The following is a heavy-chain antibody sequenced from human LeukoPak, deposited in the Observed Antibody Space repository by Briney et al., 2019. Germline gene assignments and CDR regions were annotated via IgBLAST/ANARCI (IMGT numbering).Heavy chain of an antibody. CDR3: ARGTIRGRNSGSYLI. CDR2: ISAYNGNT. V-gene: IGHV1-18*01. Sequence: ASVKVSCKASGYTFTSCGISWVRQAPGQGLEWMGWISAYNGNTNYAQKLQGRVTMTTDTSTSTAYMELRSLRSDDTAVYYCARGTIRGRNSGSYLIWGQGTMVTVSS. D-gene: IGHD1-26*01. CDR1: GYTFTSCG. J-gene: IGHJ3*02.